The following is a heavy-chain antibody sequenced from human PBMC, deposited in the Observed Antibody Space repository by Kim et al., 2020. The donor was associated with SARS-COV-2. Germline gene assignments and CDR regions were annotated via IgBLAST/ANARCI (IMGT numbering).Heavy chain of an antibody. CDR1: GGSVSSGSYY. V-gene: IGHV4-61*01. CDR2: IYYSGST. CDR3: ARSRYMVRILTEYYYYGRDI. D-gene: IGHD3-10*01. Sequence: SETLSLTCIVSGGSVSSGSYYWSWIRQPPGKGLEWIGYIYYSGSTNYNPSLKSRVTISVDTSKNQFSLKLSSVTAAGTAVYYCARSRYMVRILTEYYYYGRDIWGKGTTGNGYS. J-gene: IGHJ6*04.